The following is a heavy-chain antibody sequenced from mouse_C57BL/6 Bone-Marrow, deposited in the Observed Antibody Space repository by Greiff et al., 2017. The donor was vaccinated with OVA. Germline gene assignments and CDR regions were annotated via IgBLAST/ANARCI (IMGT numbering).Heavy chain of an antibody. CDR3: ANLVL. V-gene: IGHV1-20*01. Sequence: EVQLQQSGPELVKPGDSVKISCKASGYSFTGYFMNWVMQSHGKSLEWIGRINPYNGDTFYNQKFEGKATLTVDTSSSTAHMELRSLTSDVSSCYYCANLVLWGQGTTLTVSS. CDR2: INPYNGDT. CDR1: GYSFTGYF. D-gene: IGHD6-2*01. J-gene: IGHJ2*01.